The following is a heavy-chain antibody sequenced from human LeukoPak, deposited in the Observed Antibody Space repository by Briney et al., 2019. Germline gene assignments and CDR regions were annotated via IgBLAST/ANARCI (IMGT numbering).Heavy chain of an antibody. CDR2: IIPIFGTA. Sequence: SVKVSCKASGGTFSSYAISWVRQAPGQGLEWMGGIIPIFGTANYAQKFQGRVTITTDESTSTAYMELSSLRSEDTAVYTCARLQIDGYKYFDSWGQGKRVTVSS. J-gene: IGHJ4*02. CDR1: GGTFSSYA. CDR3: ARLQIDGYKYFDS. V-gene: IGHV1-69*05. D-gene: IGHD5-24*01.